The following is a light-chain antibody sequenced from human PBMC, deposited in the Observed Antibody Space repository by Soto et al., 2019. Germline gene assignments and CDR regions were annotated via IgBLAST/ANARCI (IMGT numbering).Light chain of an antibody. CDR1: QSVTSNY. J-gene: IGKJ1*01. CDR2: AAS. Sequence: EVVLTQSPGTVSLSPGERATLSCRASQSVTSNYLAWYQQKPGQAPRLVIYAASIRATGVTARFSGSGSGTDLTLSISRLEHEDFAVYYCHQYGSSITWTFGQGTKVEIK. CDR3: HQYGSSITWT. V-gene: IGKV3-20*01.